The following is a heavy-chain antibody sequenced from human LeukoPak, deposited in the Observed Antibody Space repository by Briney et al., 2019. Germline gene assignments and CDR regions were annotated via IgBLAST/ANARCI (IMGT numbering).Heavy chain of an antibody. D-gene: IGHD3-16*01. CDR2: INQDGRQR. CDR1: GLRFRNYG. J-gene: IGHJ4*02. Sequence: PGGSLRLSCVASGLRFRNYGMHWVRQAPGKGLEWVANINQDGRQRYYVDSVKGRFTISRDNAKSSFYLQMDSLRADDTAVYYCARGRFIPDTTTYYFDYWGQGTLVTVSS. CDR3: ARGRFIPDTTTYYFDY. V-gene: IGHV3-7*03.